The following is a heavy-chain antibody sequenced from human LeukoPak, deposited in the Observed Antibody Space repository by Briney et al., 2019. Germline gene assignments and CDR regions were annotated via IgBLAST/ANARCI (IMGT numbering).Heavy chain of an antibody. CDR2: IKHDGSEK. CDR1: GFTFSIYW. D-gene: IGHD2-15*01. Sequence: GGSLRLSCAASGFTFSIYWMSWVRQAQGKGLEWVANIKHDGSEKYYVDSVKGRFTISRDNAKNSLYLQMNSLTAEDTALYYCAIYFSGGSCFDYWGQGTLVTVSS. J-gene: IGHJ4*02. V-gene: IGHV3-7*03. CDR3: AIYFSGGSCFDY.